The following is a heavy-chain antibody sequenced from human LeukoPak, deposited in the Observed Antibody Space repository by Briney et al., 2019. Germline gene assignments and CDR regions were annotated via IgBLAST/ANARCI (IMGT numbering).Heavy chain of an antibody. D-gene: IGHD6-13*01. CDR1: GFTFSRYW. CDR3: ARDPYSSSWYDY. CDR2: MKQDGSEK. V-gene: IGHV3-7*01. J-gene: IGHJ4*02. Sequence: PGGSLRLSCAASGFTFSRYWMSWVRQAPGKGLEWVANMKQDGSEKYYVDSVKGRFTISRDNAKNSLYLQMNSLRAEDTAVYYCARDPYSSSWYDYWGQGTLVTVPS.